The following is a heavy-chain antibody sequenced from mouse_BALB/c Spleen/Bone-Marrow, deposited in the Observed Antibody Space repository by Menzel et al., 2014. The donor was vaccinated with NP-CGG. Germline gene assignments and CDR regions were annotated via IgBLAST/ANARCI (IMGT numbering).Heavy chain of an antibody. V-gene: IGHV14-3*02. J-gene: IGHJ2*01. CDR2: IDPANGNT. D-gene: IGHD2-14*01. CDR1: GFNIKDTY. Sequence: VQLQQSGAELVKPGASVKLSCTGSGFNIKDTYMHWVKQRPEQGLEWVGRIDPANGNTKYDPKFQGKAAITADTSSNTAYLQLSSPTSEDTAVYYCASYYRYSFDYWGQGTTLTVSS. CDR3: ASYYRYSFDY.